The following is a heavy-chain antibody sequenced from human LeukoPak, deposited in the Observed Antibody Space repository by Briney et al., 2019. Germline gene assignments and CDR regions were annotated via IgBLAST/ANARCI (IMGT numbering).Heavy chain of an antibody. D-gene: IGHD7-27*01. CDR3: ATRKLGNDY. CDR1: GGSVSNYY. J-gene: IGHJ4*02. V-gene: IGHV4-59*02. CDR2: IYYTET. Sequence: SSETLSLTCTVSGGSVSNYYWSWIRQSPGKGLEWIGYIYYTETSYNPSLKSRVTISADTSKNQFSLRLYSVTAADTAVYYCATRKLGNDYWGQGTLVTVSS.